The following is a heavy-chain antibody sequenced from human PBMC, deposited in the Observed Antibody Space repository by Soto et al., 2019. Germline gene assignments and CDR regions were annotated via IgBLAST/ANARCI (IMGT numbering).Heavy chain of an antibody. D-gene: IGHD2-8*02. CDR1: GGSINSGDYY. J-gene: IGHJ4*02. Sequence: SETLSLTCTVSGGSINSGDYYWSWIRQPPGKGLEWIGYIYYSGSTYYNPSLKSRVTISVDTSKNQFSLKLTSVTAADTAVYYCARDKITGLFDYWGQGTLVTV. CDR2: IYYSGST. CDR3: ARDKITGLFDY. V-gene: IGHV4-30-4*01.